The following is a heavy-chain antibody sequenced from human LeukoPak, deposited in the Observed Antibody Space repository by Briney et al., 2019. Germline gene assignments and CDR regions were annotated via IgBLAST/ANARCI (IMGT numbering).Heavy chain of an antibody. CDR1: GFTFNLYA. CDR2: ISGGGDRT. V-gene: IGHV3-23*01. CDR3: AKGKTGGAPHDY. J-gene: IGHJ4*02. Sequence: GGSLRLSCEASGFTFNLYAMSWVRQAPGKGLEWVSTISGGGDRTFYAASVKGRFTISRDNSKNTLYLQINSPRAEDTALYYCAKGKTGGAPHDYWGQETLVTVSS.